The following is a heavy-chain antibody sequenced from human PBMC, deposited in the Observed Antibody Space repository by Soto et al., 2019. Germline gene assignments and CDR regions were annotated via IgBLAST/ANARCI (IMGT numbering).Heavy chain of an antibody. CDR2: IDISGSAI. D-gene: IGHD2-2*01. V-gene: IGHV3-48*03. CDR1: GFTFSSYE. J-gene: IGHJ4*02. Sequence: LRLSCVASGFTFSSYEMNWVRQAPGKGLQWVSYIDISGSAIYYADSVKGRFTISRDNAKNSLYLQMNSLRAEDTALYYCARGDASGYWGQGTLVTVSS. CDR3: ARGDASGY.